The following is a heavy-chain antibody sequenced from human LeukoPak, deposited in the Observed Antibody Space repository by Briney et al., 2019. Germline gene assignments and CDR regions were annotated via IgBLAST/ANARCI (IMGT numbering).Heavy chain of an antibody. V-gene: IGHV3-48*02. CDR1: GFTFSSYN. CDR3: ARRFDS. CDR2: ISSSGSTI. J-gene: IGHJ4*02. Sequence: GGSPRLSCAASGFTFSSYNMNWVRQAPGKGLEWVSHISSSGSTIYYADSVKGRFTISRDNAKNSLYLQVNSLRDEDTAVYYCARRFDSWGQGTLVTVSP.